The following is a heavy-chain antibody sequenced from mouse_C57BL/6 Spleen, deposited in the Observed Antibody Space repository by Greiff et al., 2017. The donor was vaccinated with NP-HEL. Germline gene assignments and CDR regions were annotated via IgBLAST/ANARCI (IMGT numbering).Heavy chain of an antibody. CDR2: ISSGGSYT. CDR3: ARTYYSNYCDV. D-gene: IGHD2-5*01. CDR1: GFTFSSYG. Sequence: EVKLMESGGDLVKPGGSLKLSCAASGFTFSSYGMSWVRQTPDKRLEWVATISSGGSYTYYPDSVKGRFTISRDNAKNTLYLQMSSLKSEDTAMYYCARTYYSNYCDVWGTGTTVTVSS. V-gene: IGHV5-6*01. J-gene: IGHJ1*03.